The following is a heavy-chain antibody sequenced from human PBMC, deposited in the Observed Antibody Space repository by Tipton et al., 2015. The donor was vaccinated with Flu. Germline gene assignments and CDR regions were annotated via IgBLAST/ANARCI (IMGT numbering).Heavy chain of an antibody. CDR1: GFTFSSYE. CDR3: ATLTGDDY. Sequence: LRLSCAASGFTFSSYEMNWVRQAPGKGLEWLSYISSRGDTISYADSVRGRFTISRDNTKKSLYLQLNSLRAEDTAIYYCATLTGDDYWGQGILVTVSS. J-gene: IGHJ4*02. D-gene: IGHD7-27*01. V-gene: IGHV3-48*03. CDR2: ISSRGDTI.